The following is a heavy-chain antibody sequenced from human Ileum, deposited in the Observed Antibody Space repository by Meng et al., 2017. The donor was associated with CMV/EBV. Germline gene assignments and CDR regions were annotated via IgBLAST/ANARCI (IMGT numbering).Heavy chain of an antibody. CDR3: ARDKSDLGREGFYY. V-gene: IGHV1-18*01. J-gene: IGHJ4*02. D-gene: IGHD3-10*01. CDR2: ISGYTGNT. CDR1: GYTFTNYG. Sequence: QVQLVQSGAEVKKPGDSVKFSCRASGYTFTNYGVTWVRQAPEQGLEWMGWISGYTGNTQYAEKIQGRVAMTADTSTATAYMELTSLRSDDTAVYYCARDKSDLGREGFYYWGQGTLVTVSS.